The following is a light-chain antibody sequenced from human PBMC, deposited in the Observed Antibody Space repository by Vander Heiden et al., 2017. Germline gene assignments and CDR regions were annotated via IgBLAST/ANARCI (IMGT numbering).Light chain of an antibody. CDR3: QQSYSTPLT. V-gene: IGKV1-39*01. CDR2: AAS. J-gene: IGKJ4*01. CDR1: QSISSY. Sequence: DIPMTHSTSSLSASVGDRVTITCRASQSISSYLNWYQQKPGKAPKLLIYAASSLQSGVPSRFSGSGSGTDFTLTISSLQPEDFATYYCQQSYSTPLTFGGGTKVEIK.